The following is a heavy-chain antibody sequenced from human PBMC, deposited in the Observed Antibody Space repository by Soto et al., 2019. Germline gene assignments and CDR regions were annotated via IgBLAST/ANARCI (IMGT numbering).Heavy chain of an antibody. CDR1: GGSISSYY. J-gene: IGHJ6*03. CDR3: ARLAYYYYMDV. V-gene: IGHV4-59*01. D-gene: IGHD3-3*02. CDR2: IYYSGST. Sequence: QVQLQESGPGLVKPSENLSLTCTVSGGSISSYYWSWIRQPPGKGLEWIGYIYYSGSTNYNPSLKSRVTISVDTSKNQFSLKLSSVTAADTAVYYCARLAYYYYMDVWGKGTTVTVSS.